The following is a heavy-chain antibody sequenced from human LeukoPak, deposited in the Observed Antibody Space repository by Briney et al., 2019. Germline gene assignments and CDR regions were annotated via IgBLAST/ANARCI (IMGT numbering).Heavy chain of an antibody. J-gene: IGHJ4*02. CDR3: AREGTPGSFDY. D-gene: IGHD1-14*01. CDR2: ISGDGFTT. V-gene: IGHV3-64*02. CDR1: GFTFSRSP. Sequence: GSLRLSCAASGFTFSRSPMHWVRQAPGKGLESVSAISGDGFTTYYADSVKGRFSISRDNSKNTLSLQMGSLTAEDMAFYYCAREGTPGSFDYWGQGILVTVSA.